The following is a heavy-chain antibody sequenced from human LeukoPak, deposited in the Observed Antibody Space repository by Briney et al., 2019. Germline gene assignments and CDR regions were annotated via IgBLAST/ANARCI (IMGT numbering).Heavy chain of an antibody. CDR3: ARVRITIFGVVIPWFDP. J-gene: IGHJ5*02. V-gene: IGHV1-18*01. D-gene: IGHD3-3*01. CDR2: ISAYNGNT. CDR1: GYTFTSYG. Sequence: GASVKVSCTASGYTFTSYGISWVRQAPGQGLEWMGWISAYNGNTNYAQKLQGRVTMTTDTSTSTAYMELRSLRSDDTAVYYCARVRITIFGVVIPWFDPWGQGTLVTVSS.